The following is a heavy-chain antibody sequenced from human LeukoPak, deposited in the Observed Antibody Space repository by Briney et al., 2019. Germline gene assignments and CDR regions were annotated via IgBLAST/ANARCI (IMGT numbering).Heavy chain of an antibody. J-gene: IGHJ4*02. Sequence: SETLSLTCAVYGGSFSGYYWSWIRQPPGKGLEWIGDINHSGSTNYNPSLKSRVTISVDTSKNQFSLKLSSVTAADTAVYYCARVYYYGSGRPFDYWGQGTLVTVSS. CDR3: ARVYYYGSGRPFDY. CDR1: GGSFSGYY. CDR2: INHSGST. V-gene: IGHV4-34*01. D-gene: IGHD3-10*01.